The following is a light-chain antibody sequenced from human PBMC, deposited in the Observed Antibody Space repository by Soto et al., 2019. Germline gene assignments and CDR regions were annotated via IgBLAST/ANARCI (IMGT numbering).Light chain of an antibody. CDR3: QNWGTGPSGVV. CDR1: SGHSSYA. CDR2: LNSDGSH. J-gene: IGLJ2*01. V-gene: IGLV4-69*01. Sequence: QLVLTQSPSASASLGASVKLTCTLSSGHSSYAIAWHQQQPEKGPRYLMKLNSDGSHSKGDGIPDRFSGSSSGAERYLTMSRLQCEDEGDYYRQNWGTGPSGVVFGGGTKLTAL.